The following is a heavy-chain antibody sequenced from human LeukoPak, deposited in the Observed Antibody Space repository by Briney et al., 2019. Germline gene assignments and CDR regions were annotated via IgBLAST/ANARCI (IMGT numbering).Heavy chain of an antibody. V-gene: IGHV3-33*06. CDR1: GFTFSSYG. J-gene: IGHJ4*02. CDR2: IWYDGSNK. D-gene: IGHD7-27*01. Sequence: GGSLRLSCAASGFTFSSYGMHWVRQAPGKGLEWVAVIWYDGSNKYYADSVKGRFTISRDNSKNTLFLQMNSLRAEDTAVYYCAKDGGLWVSAHWGDSWGRGTLVTVSS. CDR3: AKDGGLWVSAHWGDS.